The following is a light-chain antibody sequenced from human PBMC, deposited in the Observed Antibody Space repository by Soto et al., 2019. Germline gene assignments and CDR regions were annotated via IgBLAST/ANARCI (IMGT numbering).Light chain of an antibody. Sequence: EVVMTQSPASLSVSPGDSATLSCRASQSVSSSLAWYQQTPGQAPRLIIYGASTRATGIPARFSGSGSGTEFTLTISSLQSEDFAVYFCQQYNKWPRPFGQGTKVDIK. J-gene: IGKJ1*01. CDR1: QSVSSS. CDR3: QQYNKWPRP. V-gene: IGKV3-15*01. CDR2: GAS.